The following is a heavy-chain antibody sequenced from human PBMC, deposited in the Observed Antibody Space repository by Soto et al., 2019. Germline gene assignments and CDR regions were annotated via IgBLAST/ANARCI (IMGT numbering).Heavy chain of an antibody. CDR2: IYHSGST. Sequence: QLQLQESGSGLVKPSQTLSLTCAVSGGSISSGGYSWSWIRQPPGKGLEWIGYIYHSGSTYYNPSLKRQVTIPVDRSKNQFSLNLSSVTAADPAVYYCARSAYNWNYALPTDLVFDLWGRGTLVTVSS. CDR3: ARSAYNWNYALPTDLVFDL. D-gene: IGHD1-7*01. J-gene: IGHJ2*01. V-gene: IGHV4-30-2*01. CDR1: GGSISSGGYS.